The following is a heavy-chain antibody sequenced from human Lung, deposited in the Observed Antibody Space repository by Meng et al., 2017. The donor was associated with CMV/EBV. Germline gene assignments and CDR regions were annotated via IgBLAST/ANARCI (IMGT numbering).Heavy chain of an antibody. CDR1: GGTFSSYA. V-gene: IGHV1-69*10. J-gene: IGHJ6*02. D-gene: IGHD2-2*01. CDR3: ARGVIDCIGTYCYYRGRGDYYYYGMDV. Sequence: SVKVSCKASGGTFSSYAISWVRQAPGQGLEWMGGIIPILGIANYAQKFQGRVTITADKSTSTAYIELSSQRSEDTAVYYCARGVIDCIGTYCYYRGRGDYYYYGMDVWGQGTXVTGSS. CDR2: IIPILGIA.